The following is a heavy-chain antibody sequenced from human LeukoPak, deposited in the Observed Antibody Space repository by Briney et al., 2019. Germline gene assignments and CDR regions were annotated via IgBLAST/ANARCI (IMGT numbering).Heavy chain of an antibody. CDR3: ATGTIWFGDPMAPLDV. CDR1: GFTFSSYA. J-gene: IGHJ6*02. V-gene: IGHV3-30*04. CDR2: ISYDGSNK. Sequence: GGSLRLSCAASGFTFSSYAMHWVRQAPGKGLEWVAVISYDGSNKYYADSVKGRFTISRDNSKNTLYLQMNSLRAEDTAVYYCATGTIWFGDPMAPLDVWGQGTTVTVSS. D-gene: IGHD3-10*01.